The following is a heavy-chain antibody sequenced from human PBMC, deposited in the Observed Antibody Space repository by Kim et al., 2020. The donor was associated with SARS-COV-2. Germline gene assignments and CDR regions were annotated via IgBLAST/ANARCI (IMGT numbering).Heavy chain of an antibody. J-gene: IGHJ4*02. CDR2: IYPADSDT. CDR1: GYSFTSYW. D-gene: IGHD5-18*01. Sequence: GESLKISCKVSGYSFTSYWVGWVRQMPGKGLEWMGIIYPADSDTRYSPSFRGQVTISADKSVSTAYLQWSSLKASDTAMYYCARLFPVYNGIGYPAYWSQGTLVTVSS. V-gene: IGHV5-51*01. CDR3: ARLFPVYNGIGYPAY.